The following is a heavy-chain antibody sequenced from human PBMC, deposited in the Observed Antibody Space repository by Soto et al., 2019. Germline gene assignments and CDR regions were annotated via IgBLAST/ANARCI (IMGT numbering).Heavy chain of an antibody. V-gene: IGHV1-2*04. J-gene: IGHJ5*02. CDR3: AREAKIVGATTRTNWFDP. D-gene: IGHD1-26*01. CDR1: GYTFTGYY. Sequence: ASVNVSCRASGYTFTGYYMHWVRQAPGQGLEWMGWINPNSGGTNYAQKFQGWVTMTRDTSISTAYMELSRLRSDDTAVYYCAREAKIVGATTRTNWFDPWGQGTLVTVSS. CDR2: INPNSGGT.